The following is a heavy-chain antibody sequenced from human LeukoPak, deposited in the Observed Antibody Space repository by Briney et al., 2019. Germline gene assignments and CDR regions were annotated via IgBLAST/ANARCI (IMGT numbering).Heavy chain of an antibody. V-gene: IGHV1-69*05. J-gene: IGHJ4*02. CDR1: GGTFSSYA. D-gene: IGHD6-19*01. CDR3: ARGPYSSGWDY. Sequence: VASVKVSCKASGGTFSSYAISWVRQAPGQGLEWMGGIIPIFGTANYAQKFQGRVTITTDESTSTAYMELSSLRSEDTAVYYCARGPYSSGWDYWGQGTLVIVSS. CDR2: IIPIFGTA.